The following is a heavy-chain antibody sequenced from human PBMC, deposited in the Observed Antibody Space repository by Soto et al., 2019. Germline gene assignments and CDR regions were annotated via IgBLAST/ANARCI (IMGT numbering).Heavy chain of an antibody. Sequence: PGGSLRLSCAASGVTFSNYCMSWVRQAPGKGLEWVSAIGGTGGTTYYADSVKGRFTISRDNSKNTVYVQMNSLRAEDTAVYYCAKMGMFGTEFFDCWGQGTLVTVSS. CDR1: GVTFSNYC. CDR3: AKMGMFGTEFFDC. J-gene: IGHJ4*02. D-gene: IGHD3-16*01. V-gene: IGHV3-23*01. CDR2: IGGTGGTT.